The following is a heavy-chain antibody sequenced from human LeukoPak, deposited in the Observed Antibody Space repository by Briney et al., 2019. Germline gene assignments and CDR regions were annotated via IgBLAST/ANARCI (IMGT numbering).Heavy chain of an antibody. CDR2: INPNSGGT. D-gene: IGHD3-10*01. J-gene: IGHJ5*02. CDR3: ARAPVLPLTLNWFDL. V-gene: IGHV1-2*02. CDR1: GYTFTGYY. Sequence: ASVKVSCKASGYTFTGYYMHWVRQAPGQGLEWMGWINPNSGGTNYAQKFQGRVTMTRDTSISTAYMELSRLRSDDTAVYYCARAPVLPLTLNWFDLWGQGTLVTVSS.